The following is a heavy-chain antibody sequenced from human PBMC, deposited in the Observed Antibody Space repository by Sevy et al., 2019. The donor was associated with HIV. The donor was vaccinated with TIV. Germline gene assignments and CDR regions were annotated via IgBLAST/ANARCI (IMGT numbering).Heavy chain of an antibody. CDR3: AKRVAGALDAVDI. CDR2: ISDGGGTT. D-gene: IGHD3-10*01. V-gene: IGHV3-23*01. Sequence: GGSLRLSCAASGFTFRNYVMNWVRQPPGKGLEWASVISDGGGTTYCADSVKGRFTISRDDSKSTLLLQMNGLRVEDTAVYFCAKRVAGALDAVDIWGQGTMVTVSS. CDR1: GFTFRNYV. J-gene: IGHJ3*02.